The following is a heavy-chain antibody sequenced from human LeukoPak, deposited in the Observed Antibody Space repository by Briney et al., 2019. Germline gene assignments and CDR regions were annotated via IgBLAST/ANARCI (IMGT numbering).Heavy chain of an antibody. V-gene: IGHV4-39*06. Sequence: SETLSLTCTVSGGSISVGTYYWSWLRQPPGEGLVGIGNIYYSGSTYYNPSLKSRISITVDTTKNQFPLKLSSVAAADTALSFCARDKDGYNLDAFDMWGQGTMVTVSS. J-gene: IGHJ3*02. CDR3: ARDKDGYNLDAFDM. CDR2: IYYSGST. CDR1: GGSISVGTYY. D-gene: IGHD5-24*01.